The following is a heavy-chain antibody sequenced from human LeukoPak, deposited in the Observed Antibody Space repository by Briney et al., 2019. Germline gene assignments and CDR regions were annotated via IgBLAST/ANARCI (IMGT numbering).Heavy chain of an antibody. CDR2: IRYDGGSK. D-gene: IGHD2-21*01. J-gene: IGHJ4*02. V-gene: IGHV3-30*02. CDR3: AKGDVSNYPDY. CDR1: GFTSSSYG. Sequence: PGGSLRLSCAASGFTSSSYGMHWVRQAPGKGLEWVTFIRYDGGSKYYADSVKGRFTISRDNSKNTLYLQMNNLRSEDTAVYYCAKGDVSNYPDYWGQGTLVTVSS.